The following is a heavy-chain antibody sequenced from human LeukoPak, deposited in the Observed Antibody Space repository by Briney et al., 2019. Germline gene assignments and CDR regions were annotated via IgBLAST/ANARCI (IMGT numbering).Heavy chain of an antibody. V-gene: IGHV4-39*02. CDR2: IYYSGGT. CDR1: GGSISSSNCY. CDR3: ARDPGRYYDILTGYYRSDAFDI. Sequence: SETLSLTCTVSGGSISSSNCYWGWIRQPPGKGLEWIGSIYYSGGTYYNASLKSRVTISIDTSKNQFSLKLSSVTAADTAVYYCARDPGRYYDILTGYYRSDAFDIWGQGTMVTVSS. J-gene: IGHJ3*02. D-gene: IGHD3-9*01.